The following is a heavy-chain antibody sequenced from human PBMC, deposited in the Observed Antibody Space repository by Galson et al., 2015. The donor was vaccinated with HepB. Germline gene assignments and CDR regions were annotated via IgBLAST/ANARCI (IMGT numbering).Heavy chain of an antibody. Sequence: SLRLSCAASGFTFSRYSMNWVRQAPGKGLEWVSFISSSSNYIYYADSVKGRFTISRDNANNSLYLQMNSLRAEDTAVYYCARVGAILDYYGLDVWGQGTTVTVSS. CDR3: ARVGAILDYYGLDV. V-gene: IGHV3-21*01. CDR2: ISSSSNYI. CDR1: GFTFSRYS. D-gene: IGHD3-3*01. J-gene: IGHJ6*02.